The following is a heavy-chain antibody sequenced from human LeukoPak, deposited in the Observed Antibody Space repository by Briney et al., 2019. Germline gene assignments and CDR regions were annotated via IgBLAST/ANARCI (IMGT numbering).Heavy chain of an antibody. Sequence: GGSLRLSCAASGFTSMNYAMNWVRQAPGKGLEWVSVLIGSSGSTDYADSVKGRFTISRDTSENTVFLQMNSLRAEDTAIYYCAKGAYDYIEMGYFDSWGQGSLVTVSS. CDR1: GFTSMNYA. CDR2: LIGSSGST. D-gene: IGHD5-12*01. CDR3: AKGAYDYIEMGYFDS. V-gene: IGHV3-23*01. J-gene: IGHJ4*02.